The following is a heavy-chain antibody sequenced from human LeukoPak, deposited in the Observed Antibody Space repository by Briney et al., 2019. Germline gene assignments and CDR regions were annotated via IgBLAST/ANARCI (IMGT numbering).Heavy chain of an antibody. J-gene: IGHJ6*04. CDR2: IRYDGNNQ. D-gene: IGHD3-10*02. CDR1: GFSFSSYG. V-gene: IGHV3-30*02. Sequence: WGSLRLSGAASGFSFSSYGMHWVRQAPGKGLEWVAFIRYDGNNQYYADSVKGRFTISRDNAKNSLYLQMNSLRAEDTAVYYCAELGITMIGGVWGKGTTVTISS. CDR3: AELGITMIGGV.